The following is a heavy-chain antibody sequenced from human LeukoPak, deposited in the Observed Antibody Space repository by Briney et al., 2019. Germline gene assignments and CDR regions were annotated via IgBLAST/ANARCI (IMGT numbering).Heavy chain of an antibody. CDR1: GFTFSTYS. V-gene: IGHV3-21*01. J-gene: IGHJ4*02. CDR2: ISGSSIYI. D-gene: IGHD3-22*01. CDR3: ARDPPYYDSSGYYYDY. Sequence: GGSLRLSCAASGFTFSTYSMNWVRQAPGKGLEWVSSISGSSIYIYCADSVKGRFTISRDNAKNSLYLQMNSLGAEDTAVYYCARDPPYYDSSGYYYDYWGQGTLVTVSS.